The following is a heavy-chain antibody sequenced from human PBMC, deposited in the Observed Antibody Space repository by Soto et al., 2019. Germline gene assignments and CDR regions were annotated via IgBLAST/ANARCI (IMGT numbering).Heavy chain of an antibody. Sequence: QVQLVQSGAEVKKPGASVKVSCKASGYTFTSYGIGWVRQAPGQGLEWMGWISAYNGNTNYAQKLQGRVTMTTDTSTSTAYMELRSLRSDDTAVYYCARGQTGITIFGVVTRPNWFDPWGQGTLVTVSS. CDR3: ARGQTGITIFGVVTRPNWFDP. J-gene: IGHJ5*02. CDR2: ISAYNGNT. D-gene: IGHD3-3*01. V-gene: IGHV1-18*01. CDR1: GYTFTSYG.